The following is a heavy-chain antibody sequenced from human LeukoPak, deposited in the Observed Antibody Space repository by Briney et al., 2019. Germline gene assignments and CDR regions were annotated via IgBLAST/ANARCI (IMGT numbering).Heavy chain of an antibody. CDR1: GFSFRSYG. CDR3: ARASYGSGSYYGPSD. Sequence: PGGSLRLSCAESGFSFRSYGMHWGRQAPGKGLEWVAVIWYDGSNKYHADSVKGRLTISRDDAKNTLYLQMNSLRAEDTAIYYCARASYGSGSYYGPSDWGQGTLVTVSS. J-gene: IGHJ4*02. CDR2: IWYDGSNK. D-gene: IGHD3-10*01. V-gene: IGHV3-33*01.